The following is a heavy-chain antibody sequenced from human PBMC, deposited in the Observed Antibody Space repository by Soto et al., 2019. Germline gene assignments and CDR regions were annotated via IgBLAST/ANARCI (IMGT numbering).Heavy chain of an antibody. J-gene: IGHJ3*02. CDR2: LYYSGST. D-gene: IGHD4-17*01. CDR3: VGSRGDYEGSGDGFDI. CDR1: GGSVSSGDYY. Sequence: QVRLQESGPGLVKPTQTLSLTCTVSGGSVSSGDYYWSWIRQRPGKGMEWIGFLYYSGSTYYNRSLKSRVTMSGFTSKNQFSLKLNSVTSADTAVYYCVGSRGDYEGSGDGFDIWGQGTKVTVSS. V-gene: IGHV4-30-4*01.